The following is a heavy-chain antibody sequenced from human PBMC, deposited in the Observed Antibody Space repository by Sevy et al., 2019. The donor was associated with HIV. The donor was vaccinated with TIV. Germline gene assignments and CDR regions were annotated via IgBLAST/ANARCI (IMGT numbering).Heavy chain of an antibody. D-gene: IGHD5-12*01. V-gene: IGHV1-2*02. Sequence: ASVKVSCKASGYTFPGYPLHWVRQAPGQGLEWMGWINPNSGGTNYAQKFQGRVTMTRDTSINTVYMELSRLRSDDTAVFYCAHSGYDGEGIFYFDYWGQRTLVTVSS. CDR2: INPNSGGT. CDR1: GYTFPGYP. J-gene: IGHJ4*02. CDR3: AHSGYDGEGIFYFDY.